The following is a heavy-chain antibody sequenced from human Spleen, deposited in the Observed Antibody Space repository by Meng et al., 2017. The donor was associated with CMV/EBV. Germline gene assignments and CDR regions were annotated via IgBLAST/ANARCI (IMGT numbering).Heavy chain of an antibody. CDR2: ISSSGIYI. Sequence: GGSLRLSCAASGFTFSSYAMSWLRQAPGKGLEWVSSISSSGIYIFYADSLKDRFTISRDNAKNSLHLQMNNLRAEDTAVYYCVRSPGYCSNTNCYSNHFDYWGQGALVTVSS. D-gene: IGHD2-2*01. V-gene: IGHV3-21*01. J-gene: IGHJ4*02. CDR1: GFTFSSYA. CDR3: VRSPGYCSNTNCYSNHFDY.